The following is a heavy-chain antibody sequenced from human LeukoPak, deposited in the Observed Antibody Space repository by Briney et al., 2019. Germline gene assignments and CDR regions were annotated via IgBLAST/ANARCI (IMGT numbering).Heavy chain of an antibody. CDR1: GGFISSHY. CDR2: IYYSGST. V-gene: IGHV4-59*11. J-gene: IGHJ4*02. CDR3: ARSPYSSSWLDY. Sequence: SETLSLTCTVSGGFISSHYWSWIRQPPGKGLEWIGYIYYSGSTNYNPSLKSRVTISVDTSKNQFSLKLSSVTAADTAVYYCARSPYSSSWLDYWGQGTLVTVSS. D-gene: IGHD6-13*01.